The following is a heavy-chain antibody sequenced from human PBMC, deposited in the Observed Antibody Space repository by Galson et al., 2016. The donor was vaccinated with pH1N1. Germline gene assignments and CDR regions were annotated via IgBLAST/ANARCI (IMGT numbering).Heavy chain of an antibody. CDR1: GGSISSGDYY. J-gene: IGHJ4*02. V-gene: IGHV4-30-4*01. CDR2: IYDTETT. Sequence: LSLTCTVSGGSISSGDYYWSWIRQPPGKGLEWIAYIYDTETTYYNPSLASRVSISVDTSKSQFSLRLTSMTAADAAVYYCARGIRGSQPDRTYYFDSWGQGALVTVSS. D-gene: IGHD1-26*01. CDR3: ARGIRGSQPDRTYYFDS.